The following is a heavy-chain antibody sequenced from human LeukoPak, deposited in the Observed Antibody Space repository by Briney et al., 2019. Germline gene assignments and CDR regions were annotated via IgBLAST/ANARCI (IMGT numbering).Heavy chain of an antibody. CDR3: AKVRKGVGAFDL. CDR2: ISGSGATT. D-gene: IGHD3-16*01. CDR1: GFTFSSYA. J-gene: IGHJ3*01. V-gene: IGHV3-23*01. Sequence: PGGSLRLSRAASGFTFSSYAMSWVRQAPGKGLEWVSAISGSGATTYYADSLKGRFTVSRDISKNTLYLQMNSLRAEDTAIYYCAKVRKGVGAFDLWGQGTMVTVSS.